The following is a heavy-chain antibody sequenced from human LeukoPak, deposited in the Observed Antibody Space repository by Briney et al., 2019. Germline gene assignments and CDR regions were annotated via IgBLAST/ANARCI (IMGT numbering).Heavy chain of an antibody. Sequence: SETLSLTCSVSGGFISSYFWNWIRQPAGKGLEWVGHIYDGGKTNYNPSLRGRATISVDTSSNQFSLELRSVTAADTAVYYCARHRRIAAAGNWFDPWGQGTLVTVSS. CDR2: IYDGGKT. CDR3: ARHRRIAAAGNWFDP. J-gene: IGHJ5*02. V-gene: IGHV4-59*08. D-gene: IGHD6-13*01. CDR1: GGFISSYF.